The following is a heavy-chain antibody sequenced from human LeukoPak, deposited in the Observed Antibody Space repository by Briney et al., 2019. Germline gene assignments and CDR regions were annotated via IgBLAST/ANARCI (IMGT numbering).Heavy chain of an antibody. V-gene: IGHV4-4*07. D-gene: IGHD3-10*01. CDR3: ARDSAEHGSGSFDY. CDR2: IYISGST. J-gene: IGHJ4*02. CDR1: GGSISSYY. Sequence: SETLSLTCTVSGGSISSYYWSWIRQPAGKGLEWIGRIYISGSTNYNPSLKSRVTMSVDTSKNQFSLKLSSVTAADTAVYYCARDSAEHGSGSFDYWGQGTLVTVSS.